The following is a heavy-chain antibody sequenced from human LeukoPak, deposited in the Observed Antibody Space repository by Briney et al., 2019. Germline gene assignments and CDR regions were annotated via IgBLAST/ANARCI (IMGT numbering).Heavy chain of an antibody. J-gene: IGHJ4*02. D-gene: IGHD5-12*01. V-gene: IGHV1-69*05. CDR2: IIPIFGTA. Sequence: SVKVSCKASGGTFSSYAISWVRQAPGQGLEWMGRIIPIFGTANYAQKFQGRVTITTDESTSTAYMELSSLRSEDTAVYYCARTDPGGSSFDYWRQGTLVTVSS. CDR1: GGTFSSYA. CDR3: ARTDPGGSSFDY.